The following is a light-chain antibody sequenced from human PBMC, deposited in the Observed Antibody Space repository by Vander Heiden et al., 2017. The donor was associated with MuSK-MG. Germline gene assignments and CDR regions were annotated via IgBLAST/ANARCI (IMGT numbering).Light chain of an antibody. CDR3: QQRSNWPIT. J-gene: IGKJ5*01. CDR1: QSINTY. CDR2: DAA. Sequence: EIVLTQSPATLYLSPGERATLSCRASQSINTYLAWYQQKPGQAPRLLIYDAATRATGIPARFSGSGSGTDFTLTISSLQPEDFAVYYCQQRSNWPITFGQGTQLEIK. V-gene: IGKV3-11*01.